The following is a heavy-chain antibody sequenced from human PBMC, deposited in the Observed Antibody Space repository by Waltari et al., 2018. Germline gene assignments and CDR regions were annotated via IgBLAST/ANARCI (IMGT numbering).Heavy chain of an antibody. V-gene: IGHV3-23*01. J-gene: IGHJ2*01. CDR1: GFTFSSYA. Sequence: EVQLLESGGGLVQPGGSLRLPCAASGFTFSSYAMSWVRQAPGKGLGWVSAISGSGGSTYYADSVKGRFTISRDNSKNTLYLQMNSLRAEDTAVYYCAKDNLIVVVRGGRGDWYFDLWGRGTLVTVSS. CDR2: ISGSGGST. D-gene: IGHD3-22*01. CDR3: AKDNLIVVVRGGRGDWYFDL.